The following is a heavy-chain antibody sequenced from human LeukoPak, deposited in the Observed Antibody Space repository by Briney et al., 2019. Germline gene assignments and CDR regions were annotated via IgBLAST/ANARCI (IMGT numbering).Heavy chain of an antibody. Sequence: ASVKVSCKASGYTFTSYDINWVRQATGQGLEWMGWMNPNSGNTGYAQKFQGRVTMTRDTSISTAYMELSRLSSDDTAVYYCARGVMGIYYYYYMDTWGKGTTVTVSS. D-gene: IGHD7-27*01. CDR2: MNPNSGNT. J-gene: IGHJ6*03. CDR1: GYTFTSYD. CDR3: ARGVMGIYYYYYMDT. V-gene: IGHV1-8*02.